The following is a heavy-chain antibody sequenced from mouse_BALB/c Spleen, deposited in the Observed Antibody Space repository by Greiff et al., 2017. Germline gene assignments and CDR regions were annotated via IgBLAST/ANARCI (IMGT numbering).Heavy chain of an antibody. J-gene: IGHJ4*01. V-gene: IGHV2-9*02. CDR2: IWAGGST. Sequence: QVQLQQSGPGLVAPSQSLSITCTVSGFSLTSYGVHWVRQPPGKGLEWLGVIWAGGSTNYNSALMSRLSISKDNSKSQVFLKMNSLQTDDTAMYYCARDGYYGSSFYAMDYWGQGTSVTVSS. CDR3: ARDGYYGSSFYAMDY. CDR1: GFSLTSYG. D-gene: IGHD1-1*01.